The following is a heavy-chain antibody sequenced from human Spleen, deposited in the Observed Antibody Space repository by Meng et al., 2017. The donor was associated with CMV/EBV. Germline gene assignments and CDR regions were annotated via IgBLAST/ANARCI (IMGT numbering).Heavy chain of an antibody. CDR1: GFIFSGYG. CDR3: AKLSLYCSGTSCYHDY. V-gene: IGHV3-33*06. J-gene: IGHJ4*02. Sequence: GGSLRLSCAASGFIFSGYGMRWVRQAPGKGLEWVAVIWYDGNYKYYADSVTGRFTISRDNSKNTLDLQMNSLRTEDTAVYYCAKLSLYCSGTSCYHDYWGQGSLVTVSS. D-gene: IGHD2-2*01. CDR2: IWYDGNYK.